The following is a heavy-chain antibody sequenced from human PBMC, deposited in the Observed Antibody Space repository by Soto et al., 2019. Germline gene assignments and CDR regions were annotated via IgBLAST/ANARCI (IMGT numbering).Heavy chain of an antibody. CDR1: GFTFSNNG. D-gene: IGHD2-15*01. Sequence: QVQLVESGGGVVQPGRSLRLSCAASGFTFSNNGMHWVRQAPGKGLEWVAVIWYDGINKYYADSVKGRFIISRDNSQNTVYLQMNRLRAEDTAVYYCARDRVQMVDGLDVWGQGTTVTVSS. CDR3: ARDRVQMVDGLDV. CDR2: IWYDGINK. V-gene: IGHV3-33*01. J-gene: IGHJ6*02.